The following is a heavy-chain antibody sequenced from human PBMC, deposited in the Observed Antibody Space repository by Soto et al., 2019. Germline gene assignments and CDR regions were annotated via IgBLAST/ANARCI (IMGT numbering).Heavy chain of an antibody. Sequence: QVQLVQSGAEVKKPGASVKVSCKASGYTFTSYYMHWVRQAPGQGLEWMGIINPSGGSTSCAQKFQGRVTMTRDTSTSTVYMELSSLRSEDTAVYYCARDVSTIFGVVTLGGYFDYWGQGTLVTVSS. D-gene: IGHD3-3*01. CDR1: GYTFTSYY. CDR2: INPSGGST. V-gene: IGHV1-46*01. CDR3: ARDVSTIFGVVTLGGYFDY. J-gene: IGHJ4*02.